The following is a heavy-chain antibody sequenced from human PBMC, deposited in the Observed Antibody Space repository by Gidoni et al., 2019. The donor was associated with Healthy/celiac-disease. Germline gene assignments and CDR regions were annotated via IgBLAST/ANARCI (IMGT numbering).Heavy chain of an antibody. CDR3: AKDLDPLRIVEVDPDYGMDV. V-gene: IGHV3-30*18. J-gene: IGHJ6*02. CDR2: ISYDGSNK. CDR1: GFTFSSYG. Sequence: QVQLVESGGGVVQPGRSLRLSCAASGFTFSSYGMHWVRQAPGKGLEWVAVISYDGSNKYYADSVKGRFTISRDNSKNTLYLQMNSLRAEDTAVYYCAKDLDPLRIVEVDPDYGMDVWGQGTTVTVSS. D-gene: IGHD2-21*01.